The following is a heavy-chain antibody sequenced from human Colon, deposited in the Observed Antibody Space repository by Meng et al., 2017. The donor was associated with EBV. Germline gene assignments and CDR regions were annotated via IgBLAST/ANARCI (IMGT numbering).Heavy chain of an antibody. J-gene: IGHJ4*02. Sequence: QVQLQESGPGLVKPSGXLSLTCDVSGGSIRSDQWWSWVRQAPGKGLEWIGEIYHSGRTNYNPSVKSRVSMSVDKSQNQLSLKLNSVTAADTAVYYCATQESRDGHNPYWGQGTLVTVSS. CDR1: GGSIRSDQW. D-gene: IGHD5-24*01. CDR2: IYHSGRT. V-gene: IGHV4-4*02. CDR3: ATQESRDGHNPY.